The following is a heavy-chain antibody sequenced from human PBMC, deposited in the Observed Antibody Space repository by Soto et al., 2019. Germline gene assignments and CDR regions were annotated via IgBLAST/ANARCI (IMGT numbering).Heavy chain of an antibody. Sequence: ASVKVSCKASGYTFTSYAMHWVRQAPGQGLEWMGIINPSGGSTSYAQKNKGRVTMTRDTSTSTVYMELRSLRSDDTAVYYCAREGSAPYYYYGMDVWGQGTTVTVSS. D-gene: IGHD6-19*01. CDR3: AREGSAPYYYYGMDV. CDR1: GYTFTSYA. CDR2: INPSGGST. J-gene: IGHJ6*02. V-gene: IGHV1-46*01.